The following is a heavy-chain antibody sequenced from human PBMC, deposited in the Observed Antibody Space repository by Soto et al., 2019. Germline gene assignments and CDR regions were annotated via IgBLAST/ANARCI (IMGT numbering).Heavy chain of an antibody. Sequence: SETLSLTCTVSGGSISSYYWSWIRQPPGKGLEWIGYIYYSGSTNYNPSLKSRVTISVDTSKNQFSLKLSSVTAADTAVYYCARGAPIAVAPDYWGQGTLVTVSS. J-gene: IGHJ4*02. CDR1: GGSISSYY. CDR3: ARGAPIAVAPDY. D-gene: IGHD2-21*01. V-gene: IGHV4-59*01. CDR2: IYYSGST.